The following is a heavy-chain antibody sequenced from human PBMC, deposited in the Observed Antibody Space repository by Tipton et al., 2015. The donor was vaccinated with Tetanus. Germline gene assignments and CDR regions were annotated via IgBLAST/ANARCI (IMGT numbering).Heavy chain of an antibody. Sequence: SLRLSCVDSAITFSTYAMSWVRQAPGKGLEWVSGISSSGGSTYYADSVKGRFTISRDNSKNTLFLQMNSLRAEDTAVYFCANMDPYFYHGRDVWGQGTTVTVSS. CDR1: AITFSTYA. D-gene: IGHD3-10*01. J-gene: IGHJ6*02. V-gene: IGHV3-23*01. CDR3: ANMDPYFYHGRDV. CDR2: ISSSGGST.